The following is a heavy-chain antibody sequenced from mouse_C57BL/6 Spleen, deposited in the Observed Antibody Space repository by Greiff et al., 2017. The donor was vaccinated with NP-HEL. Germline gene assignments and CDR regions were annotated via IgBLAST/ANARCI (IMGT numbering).Heavy chain of an antibody. CDR2: IDPENGDT. Sequence: VQLKESGAELVRPGASVKLSCTASGFNIKDDYMHWVKQRPEQGLEWIGWIDPENGDTEYASKFQGKATITADTSSNTAYLQLSSLTSEDTAVYYCTTRVEGAWFAYWGQGTLVTVSA. J-gene: IGHJ3*01. D-gene: IGHD1-1*01. CDR3: TTRVEGAWFAY. CDR1: GFNIKDDY. V-gene: IGHV14-4*01.